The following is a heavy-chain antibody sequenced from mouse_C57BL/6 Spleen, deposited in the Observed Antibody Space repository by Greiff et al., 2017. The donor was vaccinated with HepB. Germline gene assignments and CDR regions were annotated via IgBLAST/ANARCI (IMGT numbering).Heavy chain of an antibody. CDR3: TDYGSSYVWYFDV. V-gene: IGHV6-3*01. J-gene: IGHJ1*03. CDR2: IRLKSDNYAT. Sequence: DVKLVESGGGLVQPGGSMKLSCVASGFTFSNYWMNWVRQSPEKGLEWVAQIRLKSDNYATHYAESVKGRFTISRDDSKSSVYLQMNNLRAEDTGIYYCTDYGSSYVWYFDVWGTGTTVTVSS. D-gene: IGHD1-1*01. CDR1: GFTFSNYW.